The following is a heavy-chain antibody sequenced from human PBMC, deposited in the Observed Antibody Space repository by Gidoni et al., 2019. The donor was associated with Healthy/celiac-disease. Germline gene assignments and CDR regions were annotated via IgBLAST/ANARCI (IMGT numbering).Heavy chain of an antibody. CDR3: AACSGGSCYSGGYFDY. D-gene: IGHD2-15*01. V-gene: IGHV1-46*01. J-gene: IGHJ4*02. CDR1: GYTFTSYY. CDR2: INPSGGST. Sequence: QVQLVQSGAEVKKPGASVKVSCQASGYTFTSYYMHWVRQAPGQGLEWMGIINPSGGSTSYAQKFQGRVTMTRDTSTSTVYMELSSLRSEDTAVYYCAACSGGSCYSGGYFDYWGQGTLVTVSS.